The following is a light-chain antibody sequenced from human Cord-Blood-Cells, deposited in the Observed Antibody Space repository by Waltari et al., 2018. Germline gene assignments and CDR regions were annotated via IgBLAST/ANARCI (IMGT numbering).Light chain of an antibody. CDR1: SSDVGGYNY. Sequence: QSALTPPRSVSGSPGQSVPISCTGTSSDVGGYNYVPWYQQHPGKAPKLMIYDVSKRPSGVPDRFSGSKSGNTASLTISGLQAEDEADYYCCSYAGSYTYVFGTGTKVTVL. V-gene: IGLV2-11*01. CDR2: DVS. J-gene: IGLJ1*01. CDR3: CSYAGSYTYV.